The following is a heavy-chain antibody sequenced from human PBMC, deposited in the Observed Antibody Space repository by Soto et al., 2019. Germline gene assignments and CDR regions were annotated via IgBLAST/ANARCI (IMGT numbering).Heavy chain of an antibody. CDR2: ISSNSDTI. Sequence: EVQLVESGGGLVQPGRSVRLSCVASGFTADDYAMHWVRQAPGKGLEWVSGISSNSDTIDYADSVKGRFTISRDNAKNSLFLQMNSLRPEDTALYYCAKDMKWGGMTTIHYFDSWGQGTLVTVSS. CDR1: GFTADDYA. CDR3: AKDMKWGGMTTIHYFDS. J-gene: IGHJ4*02. V-gene: IGHV3-9*02. D-gene: IGHD4-17*01.